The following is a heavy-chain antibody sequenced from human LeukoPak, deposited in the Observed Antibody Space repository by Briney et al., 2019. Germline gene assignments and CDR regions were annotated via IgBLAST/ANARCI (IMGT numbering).Heavy chain of an antibody. CDR2: ISATAYNT. Sequence: GGSLRLSCAASGSTFSNFAMDWVRQAPGKGLEWVSAISATAYNTYYADSVKGRFTISRDNSQNTVSLQMNSLRAEDTAVYYCARALFSGLDFDYWGQGTLVTVSS. CDR1: GSTFSNFA. V-gene: IGHV3-23*01. D-gene: IGHD6-19*01. J-gene: IGHJ4*02. CDR3: ARALFSGLDFDY.